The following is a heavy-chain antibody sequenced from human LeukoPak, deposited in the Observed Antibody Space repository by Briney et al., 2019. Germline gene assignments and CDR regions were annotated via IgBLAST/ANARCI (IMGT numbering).Heavy chain of an antibody. CDR1: GYTFTSYY. D-gene: IGHD6-13*01. V-gene: IGHV1-46*01. J-gene: IGHJ6*02. Sequence: GASVKVSCKASGYTFTSYYMHWVRQAPGQGLEWMRIINPSGGSTSYAQKFQGRVTMTRDTSTSTVYMEPSSLRSEDTAVYYCAREGAAGTSYYYYGMDVWGQGTTVTVSS. CDR3: AREGAAGTSYYYYGMDV. CDR2: INPSGGST.